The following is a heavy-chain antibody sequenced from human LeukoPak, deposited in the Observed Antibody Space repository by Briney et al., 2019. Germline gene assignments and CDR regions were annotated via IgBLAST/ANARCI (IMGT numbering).Heavy chain of an antibody. CDR3: ATPGYSSSWYEVGAFDI. V-gene: IGHV3-NL1*01. CDR1: GFTFSSYG. D-gene: IGHD6-13*01. CDR2: IYSGGST. J-gene: IGHJ3*02. Sequence: GGSLRLSCAASGFTFSSYGMHWVRQAPGEGLEWVLVIYSGGSTYYADSVKGRFTISRDNSKNTLYLQMNSLRAEDTAVYYCATPGYSSSWYEVGAFDIWGQGTMVTVSS.